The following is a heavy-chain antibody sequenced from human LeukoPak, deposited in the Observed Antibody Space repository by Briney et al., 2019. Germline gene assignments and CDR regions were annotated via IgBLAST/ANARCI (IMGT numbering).Heavy chain of an antibody. J-gene: IGHJ4*02. Sequence: SETLSLTCTVSGGSISSSSYYWGWIRQPPGKGLEWIGSIYYGGSTYYNPSLKSRVTISVDTSKNQFSLKLSSVTAADTAVYYCARDGYNPIDYWGQGTLVTVSS. D-gene: IGHD5-24*01. CDR3: ARDGYNPIDY. V-gene: IGHV4-39*07. CDR2: IYYGGST. CDR1: GGSISSSSYY.